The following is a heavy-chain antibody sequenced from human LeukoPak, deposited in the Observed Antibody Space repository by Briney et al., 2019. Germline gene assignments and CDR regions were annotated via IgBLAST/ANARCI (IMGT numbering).Heavy chain of an antibody. CDR3: ARALIVTPASCYMDV. D-gene: IGHD3-22*01. J-gene: IGHJ6*03. V-gene: IGHV4-34*01. Sequence: KASETLSLTCAVFGGSFSGYYWSWIRQAPGKGLEWIGEINESGDTKYNPSLKSRVTISVDTSKNQFSLNVKPVTAADTAVYYCARALIVTPASCYMDVWGKGTTVTVSS. CDR1: GGSFSGYY. CDR2: INESGDT.